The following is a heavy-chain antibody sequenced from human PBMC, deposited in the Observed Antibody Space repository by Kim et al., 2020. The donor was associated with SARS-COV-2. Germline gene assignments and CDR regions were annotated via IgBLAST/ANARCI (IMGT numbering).Heavy chain of an antibody. V-gene: IGHV3-30*18. CDR1: GFTFSSYG. CDR3: AKDLGGGNSDGGGMDV. J-gene: IGHJ6*02. CDR2: ISYDGSNK. D-gene: IGHD2-21*02. Sequence: GGSLRLSCAASGFTFSSYGMHWVRQAPGKGLEWVAVISYDGSNKYYADSVKGRFTISRDNSKNTLYLQMNSLRAEDTAVYYCAKDLGGGNSDGGGMDVWGQGTTVTVSS.